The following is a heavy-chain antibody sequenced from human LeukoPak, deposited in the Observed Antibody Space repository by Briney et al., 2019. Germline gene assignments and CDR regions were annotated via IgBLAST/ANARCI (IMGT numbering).Heavy chain of an antibody. J-gene: IGHJ6*02. V-gene: IGHV1-2*06. CDR2: INPNSGGT. CDR3: ARGAYFYYGMDV. Sequence: ASVKASCKASGYTFTGYYMHWVRQAPGQGLEWMGRINPNSGGTNYAQKFQGRVTMTRDTSISTAYMELSRLRSDDTAVYYCARGAYFYYGMDVWGQGTTVTVSS. CDR1: GYTFTGYY. D-gene: IGHD3-16*01.